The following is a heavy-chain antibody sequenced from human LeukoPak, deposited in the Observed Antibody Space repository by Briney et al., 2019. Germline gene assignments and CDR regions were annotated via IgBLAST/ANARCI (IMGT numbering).Heavy chain of an antibody. D-gene: IGHD1-26*01. CDR3: AKDSGGTYFYYYYYMDV. V-gene: IGHV3-23*01. CDR1: GFTFSTYA. J-gene: IGHJ6*03. Sequence: GGSLRLSCAASGFTFSTYAMSWVRQAPGKGLEWVSAISAGSATIHYADSVKGRFTVSRDNSKNTLYLHMNSLRAEDTAVYYCAKDSGGTYFYYYYYMDVWGKGTSVTVSS. CDR2: ISAGSATI.